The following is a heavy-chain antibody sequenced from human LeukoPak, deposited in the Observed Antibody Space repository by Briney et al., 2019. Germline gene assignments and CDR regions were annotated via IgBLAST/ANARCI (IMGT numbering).Heavy chain of an antibody. CDR1: GFTFSSYE. Sequence: PGGSLRLSCPPAGFTFSSYEMNWVRQAPGKGLEWVSYISSSGSTIYYADSVKGRFTICRDNAKNSLYLQMNSLRAEDTAVYYCARVRTVTTWDYWGQGTLVTVS. J-gene: IGHJ4*02. CDR3: ARVRTVTTWDY. V-gene: IGHV3-48*03. D-gene: IGHD4-17*01. CDR2: ISSSGSTI.